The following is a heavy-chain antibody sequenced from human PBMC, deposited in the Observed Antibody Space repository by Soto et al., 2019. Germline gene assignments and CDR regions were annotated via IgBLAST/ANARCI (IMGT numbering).Heavy chain of an antibody. CDR3: ARLASSGWGFGY. D-gene: IGHD6-19*01. Sequence: EVQLVESGGGLIQPGGSLRLSCAASGFSVSNNYISWVRQAPGKGLEWVSVLYSGGSTYYADSVKGRFSISRDNAKTTLYLQMNNVRAEDTALYYCARLASSGWGFGYWGQGTLVTVSS. V-gene: IGHV3-53*01. CDR2: LYSGGST. CDR1: GFSVSNNY. J-gene: IGHJ4*02.